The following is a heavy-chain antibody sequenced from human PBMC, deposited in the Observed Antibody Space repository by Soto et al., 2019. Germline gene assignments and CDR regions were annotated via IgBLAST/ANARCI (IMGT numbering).Heavy chain of an antibody. Sequence: QVQLVESGGGVVQPGRSLRLSCAASGFTFSSYAMHWVRQAPGKGLEWVAVISDDGSNKYYADSVKGRFTISRDNSKNTLYLQMNSLRAEDTAVYYCERTGSGSYLRGDYWGQGTLVTVSS. CDR2: ISDDGSNK. CDR3: ERTGSGSYLRGDY. CDR1: GFTFSSYA. D-gene: IGHD3-10*01. J-gene: IGHJ4*02. V-gene: IGHV3-30-3*01.